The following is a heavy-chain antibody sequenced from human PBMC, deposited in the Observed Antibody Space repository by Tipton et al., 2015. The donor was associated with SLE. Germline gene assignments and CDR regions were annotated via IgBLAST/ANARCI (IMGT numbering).Heavy chain of an antibody. CDR3: ARDPSDTSGFYTYSFDL. CDR2: INNSENT. CDR1: GGSISSGEYY. D-gene: IGHD3-22*01. V-gene: IGHV4-30-4*01. Sequence: LRLSCTVSGGSISSGEYYWSWIRQPPGKGLEWIGYINNSENTYNNPSLKSRLTISVDTSRNQFSLKPSSVTAADTAVYYCARDPSDTSGFYTYSFDLWGQGTPVTVSS. J-gene: IGHJ4*02.